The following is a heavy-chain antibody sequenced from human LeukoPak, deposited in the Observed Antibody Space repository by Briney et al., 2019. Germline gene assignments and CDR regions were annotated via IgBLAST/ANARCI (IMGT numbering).Heavy chain of an antibody. Sequence: PGRSLRLSCAASGFTFSSYGMHWVRQAPGKGLEWVAVISYDGSNKYYADSVKGRFTISRDNSKNTLYLQMNSLRAEDTAVYYCAKSAGGYSGSYHFDYWGQGTLVTVSS. CDR1: GFTFSSYG. CDR2: ISYDGSNK. V-gene: IGHV3-30*18. J-gene: IGHJ4*02. D-gene: IGHD1-26*01. CDR3: AKSAGGYSGSYHFDY.